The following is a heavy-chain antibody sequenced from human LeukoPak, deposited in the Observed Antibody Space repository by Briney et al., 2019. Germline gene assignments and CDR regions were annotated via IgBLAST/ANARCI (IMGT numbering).Heavy chain of an antibody. J-gene: IGHJ4*02. CDR2: IYYSGST. Sequence: SETLSLACTVSGGSISSSSYYWGWIRQPPGKGLEWIGSIYYSGSTYYNPSLKSQVTISVDTSKNQFSLKLSSVTAADTAVYYCARDGSTLIALYYFDYWGQGTLVTVSS. V-gene: IGHV4-39*07. CDR1: GGSISSSSYY. CDR3: ARDGSTLIALYYFDY. D-gene: IGHD2-2*01.